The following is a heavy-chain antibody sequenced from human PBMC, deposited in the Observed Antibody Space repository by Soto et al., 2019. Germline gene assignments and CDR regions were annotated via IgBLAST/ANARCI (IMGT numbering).Heavy chain of an antibody. J-gene: IGHJ2*01. V-gene: IGHV4-59*08. CDR2: IYYSGST. CDR3: ARFNWYFDL. Sequence: SETLSLTCTVSGGSISRYYWSWIRQPPGKGLEWIGYIYYSGSTNYNPSLKSRVTISVDTSKNQFSLKLSSVTAADTAVYCCARFNWYFDLWGRGTLVTVSS. CDR1: GGSISRYY.